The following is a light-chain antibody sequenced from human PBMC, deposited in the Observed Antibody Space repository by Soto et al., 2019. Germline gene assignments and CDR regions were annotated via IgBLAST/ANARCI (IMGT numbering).Light chain of an antibody. CDR1: QTISSC. CDR3: QHYNSYSVA. Sequence: DIQMTQPPSTLSGSVGDRVTITCRASQTISSCLGWYQQKAGKAPKRLIYRAFTLKSGVSSRFSGSGSGTEFTLTISSLQPDDSATYYCQHYNSYSVAFGQGTKVDIK. J-gene: IGKJ1*01. CDR2: RAF. V-gene: IGKV1-5*03.